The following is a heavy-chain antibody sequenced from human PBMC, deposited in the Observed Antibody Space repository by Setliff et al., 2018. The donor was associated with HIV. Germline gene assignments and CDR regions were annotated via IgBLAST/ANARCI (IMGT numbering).Heavy chain of an antibody. CDR2: IKSKTDGGTT. Sequence: GGSLRLSCAASGFTFSNAWMSWVRQAPGKGLEWVGRIKSKTDGGTTGYAAPVKGRFSISRDDSKDMLYLQMNSLKTEDTAVYYCARDGHGGGVADFHYWGQGTLVTVSS. CDR3: ARDGHGGGVADFHY. J-gene: IGHJ4*02. D-gene: IGHD3-16*01. V-gene: IGHV3-15*01. CDR1: GFTFSNAW.